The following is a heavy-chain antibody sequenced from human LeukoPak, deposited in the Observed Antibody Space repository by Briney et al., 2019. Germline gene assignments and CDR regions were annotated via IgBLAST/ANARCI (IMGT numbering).Heavy chain of an antibody. J-gene: IGHJ6*02. Sequence: RQAPGXXXXXXGWISAYNGNTNYAQKLQGRVTMTTDTSTSTAYMELRSLRSDDTAVYYCARVQQWLVRSYYYYGMDVWGQGTTVTVSS. D-gene: IGHD6-19*01. V-gene: IGHV1-18*01. CDR2: ISAYNGNT. CDR3: ARVQQWLVRSYYYYGMDV.